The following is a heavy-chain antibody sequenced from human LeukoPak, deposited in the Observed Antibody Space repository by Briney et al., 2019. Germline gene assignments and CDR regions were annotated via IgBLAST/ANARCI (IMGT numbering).Heavy chain of an antibody. V-gene: IGHV3-7*03. Sequence: GGSLRLSCAASGFPFSSYSMTWVRQAPGKGLEWVANIKPDGTTKFYVGSVKGRFTISRDNALNSLYLQMNSLRAEDTAIYYCARSIPYGTTWYGRSDYWGQGTPVTVSS. D-gene: IGHD6-13*01. CDR3: ARSIPYGTTWYGRSDY. J-gene: IGHJ4*02. CDR1: GFPFSSYS. CDR2: IKPDGTTK.